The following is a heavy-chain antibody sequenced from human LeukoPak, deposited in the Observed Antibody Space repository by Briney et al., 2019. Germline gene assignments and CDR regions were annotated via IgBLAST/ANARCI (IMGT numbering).Heavy chain of an antibody. D-gene: IGHD5-12*01. CDR3: ARVGVIGGYDYYYYYYYMDV. Sequence: ASVKVSCKASGYTFTSYDINWVRQAPGQGLEWMGWMNPNSGNTGYAQKFQGRVTMTRNTSISTAYMELSSLRSEDTAVYYCARVGVIGGYDYYYYYYYMDVWGKGTTVTISS. CDR2: MNPNSGNT. J-gene: IGHJ6*03. V-gene: IGHV1-8*01. CDR1: GYTFTSYD.